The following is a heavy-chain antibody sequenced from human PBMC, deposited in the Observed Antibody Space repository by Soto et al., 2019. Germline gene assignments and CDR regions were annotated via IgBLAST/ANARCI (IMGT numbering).Heavy chain of an antibody. CDR2: IYPGDSDT. J-gene: IGHJ6*02. D-gene: IGHD1-1*01. CDR1: GCSFTTYW. CDR3: ARLGRERNYYYVMDF. V-gene: IGHV5-51*01. Sequence: PGESLRISCKASGCSFTTYWIGWVRQMPGKSLEWMGIIYPGDSDTRYSPSFQGQVTFSADKSISTAYLQWSSLKASDTAMYYCARLGRERNYYYVMDFWGQGTTVTVS.